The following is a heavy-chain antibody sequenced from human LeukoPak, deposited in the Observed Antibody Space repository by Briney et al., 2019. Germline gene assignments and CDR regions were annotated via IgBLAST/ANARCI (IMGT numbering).Heavy chain of an antibody. CDR1: GYSISSGYN. D-gene: IGHD1-26*01. Sequence: ASETLSLTCSVSGYSISSGYNWGWIRQPPGKGPEWIGSTHHNGPTFYHPSLKSRVTISVDTSLNQASLNLNSVTAADTAVYYCAREQWGSTFPDXWGQGVLVIVS. CDR2: THHNGPT. J-gene: IGHJ4*02. CDR3: AREQWGSTFPDX. V-gene: IGHV4-38-2*02.